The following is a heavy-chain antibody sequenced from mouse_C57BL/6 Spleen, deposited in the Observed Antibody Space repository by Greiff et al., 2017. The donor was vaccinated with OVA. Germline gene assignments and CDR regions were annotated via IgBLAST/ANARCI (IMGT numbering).Heavy chain of an antibody. J-gene: IGHJ4*01. CDR3: ANYYGSSFYAMDY. D-gene: IGHD1-1*01. Sequence: DVKLVESGPGLVKPSQSLSLTCSVTGYSITSGYYWNWIRQFPGNKLEWMGYISYDGSNNYNPSLKNRISITRDTSKNQFFLKLNSVTTEDTATYYCANYYGSSFYAMDYWGQGTSVTVSS. CDR1: GYSITSGYY. CDR2: ISYDGSN. V-gene: IGHV3-6*01.